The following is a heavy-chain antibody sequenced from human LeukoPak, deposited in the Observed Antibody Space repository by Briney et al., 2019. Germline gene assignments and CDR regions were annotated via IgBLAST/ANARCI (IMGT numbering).Heavy chain of an antibody. CDR1: GGSISSSTYY. Sequence: PSETLSPTCTVSGGSISSSTYYWGWVRQPPGKGLEWIGNMYYGGSTYYNPSLKSRVTISVDTSNNQFSLKLSSVTAADTAMYYCARRNSGSGNFDCWGQGTLVTVSS. J-gene: IGHJ4*02. CDR3: ARRNSGSGNFDC. D-gene: IGHD3-10*01. CDR2: MYYGGST. V-gene: IGHV4-39*01.